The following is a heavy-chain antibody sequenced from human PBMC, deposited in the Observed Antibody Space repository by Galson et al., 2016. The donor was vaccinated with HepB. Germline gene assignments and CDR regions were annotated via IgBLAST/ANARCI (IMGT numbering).Heavy chain of an antibody. J-gene: IGHJ4*02. V-gene: IGHV3-11*05. D-gene: IGHD3-22*01. CDR3: ARAASPYSGNSGRYFDY. CDR1: DFTFSDYD. Sequence: SLRLSCAASDFTFSDYDMSWIRQAPGKGLEWISYISSSSTFTNYADSVKGRFTMSRDKAKNSVFLQMNNLSADDTAVYFCARAASPYSGNSGRYFDYWGQGTLVAVSS. CDR2: ISSSSTFT.